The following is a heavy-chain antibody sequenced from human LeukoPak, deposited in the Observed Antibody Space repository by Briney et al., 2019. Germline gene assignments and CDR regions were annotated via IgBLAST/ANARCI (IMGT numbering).Heavy chain of an antibody. CDR1: GVTFRSYG. CDR2: ISSDGNDK. CDR3: TTKVIRGNSGDDYDD. D-gene: IGHD5-12*01. J-gene: IGHJ4*02. Sequence: PGGSLRLSCAASGVTFRSYGMHWVRQAPGKGLEWVALISSDGNDKLYGESVRGRFTVSRDDSKSTLYLQMNGLRAEDTAVYYCTTKVIRGNSGDDYDDWGQGTLVTVSS. V-gene: IGHV3-30*03.